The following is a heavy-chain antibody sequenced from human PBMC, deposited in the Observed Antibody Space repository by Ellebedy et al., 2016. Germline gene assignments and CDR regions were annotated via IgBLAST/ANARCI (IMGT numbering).Heavy chain of an antibody. D-gene: IGHD1-26*01. CDR2: ISFDGSNE. V-gene: IGHV3-30*03. CDR1: GFTFSSYG. CDR3: TRPGATSPGDY. J-gene: IGHJ4*02. Sequence: GESLKISXAASGFTFSSYGMHWVRQAPDKGLEWVALISFDGSNESYASSVKGRFTIPRDNSKNTVYLQMTSLRPGDTAVYYCTRPGATSPGDYWGQGTLVTVSS.